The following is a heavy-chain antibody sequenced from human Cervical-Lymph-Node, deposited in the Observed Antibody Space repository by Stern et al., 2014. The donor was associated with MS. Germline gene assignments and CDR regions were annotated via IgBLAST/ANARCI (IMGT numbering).Heavy chain of an antibody. J-gene: IGHJ4*02. CDR3: ARDSYDSKLRFDF. V-gene: IGHV1-46*01. CDR2: INPSGGGT. CDR1: GFTFTSYD. Sequence: VQLVESGAEVRKPGASVKVSCKASGFTFTSYDIHWVRQAPGQGLEWMGKINPSGGGTNYAKRFQDRVTVTRDTSTNTVYMELSSLRSEDTAVYYCARDSYDSKLRFDFWGQGTLVTVSS. D-gene: IGHD3-22*01.